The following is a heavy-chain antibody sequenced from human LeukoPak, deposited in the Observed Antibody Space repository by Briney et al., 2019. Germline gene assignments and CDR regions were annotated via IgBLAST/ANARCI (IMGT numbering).Heavy chain of an antibody. V-gene: IGHV3-20*04. J-gene: IGHJ6*03. CDR3: AKSGQYANYYYYYMDV. CDR1: GFTFGNYG. D-gene: IGHD2-2*01. CDR2: INWNGGST. Sequence: GGSLRLSCAASGFTFGNYGMSWVRQAPGKGLEWVSGINWNGGSTGYADSVKGRFTISRDNAKNSLYLQMNSLRAEDTALYYCAKSGQYANYYYYYMDVWGKGTTVTVSS.